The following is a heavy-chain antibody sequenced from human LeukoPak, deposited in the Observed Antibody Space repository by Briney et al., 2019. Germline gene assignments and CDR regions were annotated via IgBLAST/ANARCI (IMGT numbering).Heavy chain of an antibody. CDR1: GYTFTNYY. V-gene: IGHV1-46*01. Sequence: ASVKVSCKASGYTFTNYYMHWVRQARGQGLECMGIINPSAGSTSYAQKFQGRITVTRDTSTSTVYMELRSLRPEDTAVYYCASARNYNYYGSGSHQGTNWFDPWGQGTLVTVSS. D-gene: IGHD3-10*01. CDR2: INPSAGST. CDR3: ASARNYNYYGSGSHQGTNWFDP. J-gene: IGHJ5*02.